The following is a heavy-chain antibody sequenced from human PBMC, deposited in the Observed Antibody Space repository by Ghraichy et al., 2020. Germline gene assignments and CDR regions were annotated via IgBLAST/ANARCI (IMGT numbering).Heavy chain of an antibody. V-gene: IGHV4-34*01. J-gene: IGHJ1*01. CDR1: GGSFSGYY. Sequence: SQTLSLTCAVYGGSFSGYYWSWIRQPPGKGLEWIGEINHSGSTNYNPSLKSRVTISVDTSKNQFSLKLSSVTAADTAVYYCARGPRITIFGVVTIEYFQHWGQGTLVTVSS. CDR3: ARGPRITIFGVVTIEYFQH. CDR2: INHSGST. D-gene: IGHD3-3*01.